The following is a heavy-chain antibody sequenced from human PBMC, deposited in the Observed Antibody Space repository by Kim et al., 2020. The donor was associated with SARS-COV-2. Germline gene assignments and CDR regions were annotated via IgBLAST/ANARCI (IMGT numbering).Heavy chain of an antibody. CDR2: IYTSGST. CDR1: GGSISSYY. V-gene: IGHV4-4*07. Sequence: SETLSLTCTVSGGSISSYYWSWIRQPAGKGLEWIGRIYTSGSTNYNPSLKSRVTMSVDTSKNQFSLKLSSVTAADTAVYYCARDPAGQWLVEDAFDIWGQGTMVTVSS. CDR3: ARDPAGQWLVEDAFDI. J-gene: IGHJ3*02. D-gene: IGHD6-19*01.